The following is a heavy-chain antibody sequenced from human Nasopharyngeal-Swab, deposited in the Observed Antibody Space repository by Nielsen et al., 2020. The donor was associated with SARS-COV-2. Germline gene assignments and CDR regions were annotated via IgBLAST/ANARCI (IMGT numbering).Heavy chain of an antibody. Sequence: GESLKISCAASGFTFSSYWMSWVRQAPGKGLEWVANIKQDGSEKYYVDSVKGRFTISRDNAKNSLYLQMNSLRAEDTALYYCAKDFYYMDVWGKGTTVTVSS. CDR2: IKQDGSEK. J-gene: IGHJ6*03. V-gene: IGHV3-7*03. CDR1: GFTFSSYW. CDR3: AKDFYYMDV.